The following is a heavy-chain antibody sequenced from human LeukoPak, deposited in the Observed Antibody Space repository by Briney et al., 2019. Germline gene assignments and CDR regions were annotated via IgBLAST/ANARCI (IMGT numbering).Heavy chain of an antibody. CDR3: ANLGSAWYFDY. Sequence: PGRSLRLSCAASGFTFDDYAMHWVRQAPGKGLEWVSGISWNSGSIGYADSVKGRFTISRDNAKNSLYLQMNSLRAEDTAVYYCANLGSAWYFDYWGQGTLVTVSS. J-gene: IGHJ4*02. V-gene: IGHV3-9*01. CDR1: GFTFDDYA. CDR2: ISWNSGSI. D-gene: IGHD7-27*01.